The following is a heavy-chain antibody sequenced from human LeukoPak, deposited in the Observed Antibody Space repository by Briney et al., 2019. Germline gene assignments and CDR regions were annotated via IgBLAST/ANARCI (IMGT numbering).Heavy chain of an antibody. CDR1: GYTFTGYY. Sequence: ASVKVSCKASGYTFTGYYMHWVRQAPGQGLEWMGWINPNSGGTNYAQKLQGRVTTTRDTSISTAYMELSRLRSDDTDVYYCAREKAADCSSTSCYYYYYYMDVWGKGTTVTVSS. CDR2: INPNSGGT. CDR3: AREKAADCSSTSCYYYYYYMDV. D-gene: IGHD2-2*01. V-gene: IGHV1-2*02. J-gene: IGHJ6*03.